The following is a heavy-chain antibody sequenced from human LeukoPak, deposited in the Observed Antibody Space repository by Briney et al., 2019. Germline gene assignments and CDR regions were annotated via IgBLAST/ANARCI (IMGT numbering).Heavy chain of an antibody. CDR3: AKGMGTGWFFFDL. CDR1: GFTFSAYA. V-gene: IGHV3-23*01. CDR2: ISSSDSST. J-gene: IGHJ4*02. D-gene: IGHD6-19*01. Sequence: PGGSLRLSCAASGFTFSAYAMRWVRQAPGKGLEWVSSISSSDSSTYYADSVKGRFTISRDNSKNTVYLQMNSLRADDTAVYYCAKGMGTGWFFFDLWGQGTLVTVSS.